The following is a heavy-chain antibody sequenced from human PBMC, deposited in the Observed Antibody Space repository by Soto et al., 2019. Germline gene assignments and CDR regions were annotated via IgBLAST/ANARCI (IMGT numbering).Heavy chain of an antibody. CDR2: IYYSGST. J-gene: IGHJ6*02. Sequence: SETLSLTCTVSGGSISSYYWSWIRQPPGKGLEWIGYIYYSGSTNYNPSLKSRVTISVDTSKNQFSLKLSSVTAADTAVYYFARTSKLGYSSGWYNYYYYGMDVWGQGTTVTVS. CDR3: ARTSKLGYSSGWYNYYYYGMDV. D-gene: IGHD6-19*01. CDR1: GGSISSYY. V-gene: IGHV4-59*01.